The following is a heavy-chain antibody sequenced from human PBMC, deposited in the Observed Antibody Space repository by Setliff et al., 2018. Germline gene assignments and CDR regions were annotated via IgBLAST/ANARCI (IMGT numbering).Heavy chain of an antibody. V-gene: IGHV3-48*03. CDR2: ISGSGSTT. CDR3: APERVLN. CDR1: VFSFSTYE. Sequence: PGGSLRLSCAASVFSFSTYEMNWVRQAPGKGLEWVSYISGSGSTTYYADSVKGRFTISRDNAKSSLFLQMNSLRAVDTAISYCAPERVLNWGQGTLVTVSS. J-gene: IGHJ4*02.